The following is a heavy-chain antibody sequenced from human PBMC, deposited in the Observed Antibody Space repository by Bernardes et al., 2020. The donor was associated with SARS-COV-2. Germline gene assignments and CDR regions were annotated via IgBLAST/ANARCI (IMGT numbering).Heavy chain of an antibody. Sequence: GEPLKISCKASGYIFINNWIAWVRQMPGKGLEWMGTIYPGDSDTRYSPSFQGQVTVSADKSINTAYLQWSSLKASDTAMYYCARRQTNCTGGRCYSGGMDVWGQGTTVTVSS. J-gene: IGHJ6*02. D-gene: IGHD2-15*01. V-gene: IGHV5-51*01. CDR2: IYPGDSDT. CDR1: GYIFINNW. CDR3: ARRQTNCTGGRCYSGGMDV.